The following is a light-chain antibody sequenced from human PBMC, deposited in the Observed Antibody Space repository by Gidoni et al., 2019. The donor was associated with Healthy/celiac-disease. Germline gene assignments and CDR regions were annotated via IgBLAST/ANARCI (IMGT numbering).Light chain of an antibody. J-gene: IGKJ5*01. CDR2: GAS. CDR1: QSVSSSY. Sequence: EIVLTQSPGTLSLSPGERATLSCRASQSVSSSYLVWYQQKPGQAPRLLIYGASSRATGIPDRFSGSGSGTDFTLTISRLEPEDFAVYYCQQYGSSPPITFGQXTRLEIK. CDR3: QQYGSSPPIT. V-gene: IGKV3-20*01.